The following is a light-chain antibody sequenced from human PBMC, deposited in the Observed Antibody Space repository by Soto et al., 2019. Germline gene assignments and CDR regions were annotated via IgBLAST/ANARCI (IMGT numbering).Light chain of an antibody. Sequence: EIVLTQSPGTLSLSPGERATLSCRASQSISSNYLAWYQQKPGQAPRLLIYGASSRATGVPDRFSGSGSGTDFTLTISKLEPEDFAVYYCQQYGGSPRGFGQGTKVEI. J-gene: IGKJ1*01. CDR3: QQYGGSPRG. CDR2: GAS. CDR1: QSISSNY. V-gene: IGKV3-20*01.